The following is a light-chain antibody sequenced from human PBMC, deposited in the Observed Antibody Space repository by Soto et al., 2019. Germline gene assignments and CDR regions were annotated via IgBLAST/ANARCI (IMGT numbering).Light chain of an antibody. Sequence: QSALTQPASVSGSPGQSITLSCTGTSSDIGGYDYVSWYQRHPGKAPKLIIYDVNNRPSGVSNRFSGSKSVNTASLTISGLQADDEADYYCTSYASGSSHVVFGGGTKVTVL. CDR1: SSDIGGYDY. J-gene: IGLJ2*01. CDR2: DVN. CDR3: TSYASGSSHVV. V-gene: IGLV2-14*01.